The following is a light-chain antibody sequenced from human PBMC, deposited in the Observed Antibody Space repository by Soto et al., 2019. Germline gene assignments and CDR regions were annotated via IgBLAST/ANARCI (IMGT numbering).Light chain of an antibody. V-gene: IGLV3-21*04. Sequence: SYELTQPPSVSLAPGQTASITCGGNSIGSKSVHWYQQKPGQAPIVVIYYDSDRPSGIPERFAGSNSGNTATLTISRVEAGDEGDYYSQVWYRSSDHVIFGGGTKVTVL. J-gene: IGLJ2*01. CDR2: YDS. CDR3: QVWYRSSDHVI. CDR1: SIGSKS.